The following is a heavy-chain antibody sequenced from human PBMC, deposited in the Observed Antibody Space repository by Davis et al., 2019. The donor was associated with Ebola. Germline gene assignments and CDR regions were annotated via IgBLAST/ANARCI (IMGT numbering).Heavy chain of an antibody. V-gene: IGHV4-4*02. D-gene: IGHD3-10*01. CDR2: IYHSGST. CDR1: GGSISSSNW. CDR3: ARDLGVHYYGSGSYYP. J-gene: IGHJ5*02. Sequence: MPSETLSLTCAVSGGSISSSNWWSWVRQPPGKGLEWIGEIYHSGSTNYNPSLKSRVTISVDKSTNQFSLKLSSVTAADTAVYYCARDLGVHYYGSGSYYPWGQGTLVTVSS.